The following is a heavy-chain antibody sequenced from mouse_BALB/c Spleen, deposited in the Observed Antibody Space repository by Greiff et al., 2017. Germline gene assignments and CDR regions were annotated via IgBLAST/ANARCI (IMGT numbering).Heavy chain of an antibody. CDR1: GISITTGNYR. CDR2: IYYSGTI. V-gene: IGHV3-5*02. D-gene: IGHD2-14*01. J-gene: IGHJ3*01. Sequence: EVMLVESGPGLVKPSQTVSLTCTVTGISITTGNYRWSWIRQFPGNKLEWIGYIYYSGTITYNPSLTSRTTITRDTSKNQFFLEMNSLTAEDTATYYCARDYRYGSWFAYWGQGTLVTVSA. CDR3: ARDYRYGSWFAY.